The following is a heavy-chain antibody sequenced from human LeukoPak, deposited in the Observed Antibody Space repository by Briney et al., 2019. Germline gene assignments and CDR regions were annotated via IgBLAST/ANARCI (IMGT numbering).Heavy chain of an antibody. J-gene: IGHJ3*02. D-gene: IGHD4-11*01. CDR3: ARALSGTTDVFDI. CDR1: GGSVSSFY. CDR2: ISYSGST. V-gene: IGHV4-59*02. Sequence: SETLSLTCAVSGGSVSSFYWSWIRQPPGKGREWIEYISYSGSTNYNPSLKSRVTISVDTSKKQLSLKLSSVTAADTAVYYCARALSGTTDVFDIWGQGTVVTVSS.